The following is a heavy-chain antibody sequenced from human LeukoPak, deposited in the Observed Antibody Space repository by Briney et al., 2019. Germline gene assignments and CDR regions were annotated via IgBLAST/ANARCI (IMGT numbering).Heavy chain of an antibody. J-gene: IGHJ4*02. V-gene: IGHV4-4*07. CDR2: IHMSGST. CDR1: GDSINSYH. D-gene: IGHD3-22*01. CDR3: ARDDSSRDDSGGYHY. Sequence: SETLSLTCTVSGDSINSYHWSWIRQPAGKGLEWIGRIHMSGSTNYNPSLRSRVAISMDNSKNQFSLKLKSVTAADTAVYYCARDDSSRDDSGGYHYWGQGTLVTVSS.